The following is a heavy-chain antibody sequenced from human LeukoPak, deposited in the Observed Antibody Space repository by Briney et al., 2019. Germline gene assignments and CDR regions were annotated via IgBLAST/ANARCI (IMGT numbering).Heavy chain of an antibody. J-gene: IGHJ4*02. D-gene: IGHD6-19*01. CDR1: GFTFSAYA. Sequence: PGGSLRLSCEASGFTFSAYATTWVRQAPGKGLEWVSSVGSDNKPHYSESVKGRFAISRDNSKSMLFLQLNSLRAEDTAVYYCAKGRYSSGWYVEDYWGQGTLVTVSS. CDR3: AKGRYSSGWYVEDY. V-gene: IGHV3-23*05. CDR2: VGSDNKP.